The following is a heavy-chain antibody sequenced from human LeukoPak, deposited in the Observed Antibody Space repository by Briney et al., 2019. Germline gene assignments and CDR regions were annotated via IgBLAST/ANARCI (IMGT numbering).Heavy chain of an antibody. CDR3: ARGDSSGWYDWFDP. V-gene: IGHV3-33*01. Sequence: GRSLRLSCAVSGFTFSSYGMHWVRQAPGKGLEWVAVIWYDGSNKYYADSVKGRFTISRDNSKNTLYLQMNSLRAEDTAVYYCARGDSSGWYDWFDPWGQGTLVTVSS. D-gene: IGHD6-19*01. J-gene: IGHJ5*02. CDR1: GFTFSSYG. CDR2: IWYDGSNK.